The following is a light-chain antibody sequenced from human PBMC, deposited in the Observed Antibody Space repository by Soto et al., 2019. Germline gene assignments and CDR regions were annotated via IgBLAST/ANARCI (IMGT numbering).Light chain of an antibody. CDR3: QQRSNWPLT. V-gene: IGKV3-11*01. Sequence: EIVLTQSPATLSLSPGVRGTLSCRASQSVSRSLAWYQQKPGQAPRLLIFDTSNRATGSPARFSGSGSGTDFTLTISSLEPEDFAVYYCQQRSNWPLTFGGGTKVEIK. J-gene: IGKJ4*01. CDR1: QSVSRS. CDR2: DTS.